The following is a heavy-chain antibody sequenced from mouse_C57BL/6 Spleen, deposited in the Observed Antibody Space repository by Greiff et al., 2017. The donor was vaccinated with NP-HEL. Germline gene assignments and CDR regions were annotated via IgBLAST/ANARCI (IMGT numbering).Heavy chain of an antibody. CDR3: AHGYSPWFAY. V-gene: IGHV8-12*01. J-gene: IGHJ3*01. Sequence: QVTLKESGPGILQSSQTLSLTCSFSGFSLSTSGMGVSWIRQPSGKGLEWLAHIYWDDDKRYNPSLKSRLTISKDTSRNQVFLKITSVDTADTATYYCAHGYSPWFAYWGQGTLVTVSA. CDR1: GFSLSTSGMG. CDR2: IYWDDDK. D-gene: IGHD2-3*01.